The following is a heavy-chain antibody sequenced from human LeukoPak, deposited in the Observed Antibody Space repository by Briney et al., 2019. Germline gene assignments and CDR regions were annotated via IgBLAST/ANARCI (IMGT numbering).Heavy chain of an antibody. V-gene: IGHV3-7*01. CDR3: ARPGYTAAYDL. CDR1: GFPFRIYW. Sequence: GGSLSLSCAASGFPFRIYWMTWVRQAPGKGLEWVANMKGDGSEKHYEDSVKGRFAISRDNAKNSLYLQMNSLRAEDTAVYYCARPGYTAAYDLWGQGTMVTVSS. CDR2: MKGDGSEK. D-gene: IGHD3-9*01. J-gene: IGHJ3*01.